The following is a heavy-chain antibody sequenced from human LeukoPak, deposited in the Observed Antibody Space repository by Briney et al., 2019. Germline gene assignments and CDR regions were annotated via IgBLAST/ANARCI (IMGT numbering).Heavy chain of an antibody. J-gene: IGHJ4*02. CDR1: GFTFDDYA. Sequence: GGSLRLSCAASGFTFDDYAMHWVRQAPGKGLEWVSGISWNSGSIGYADSVKGRFTISRDNAKNSLYLQMNSLRAEDTALYYCAKDIGALRVATTLSGYFDYWGQGTLVTVSS. D-gene: IGHD5-12*01. CDR3: AKDIGALRVATTLSGYFDY. V-gene: IGHV3-9*01. CDR2: ISWNSGSI.